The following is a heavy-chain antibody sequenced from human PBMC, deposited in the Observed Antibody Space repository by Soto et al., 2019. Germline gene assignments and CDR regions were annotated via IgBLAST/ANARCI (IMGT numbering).Heavy chain of an antibody. D-gene: IGHD1-7*01. Sequence: QVQLVQSGAEVKKPGSSVKVSRKASGGTFSSYAISWVRQAPGQGLEWMGGIIPIFGTANYAQKFQGRVTITADESTSTAYMELSSLRSEDTAVYYCARRPGTTLVGYYYGMDVWGQGTTVTVSS. CDR1: GGTFSSYA. J-gene: IGHJ6*02. CDR2: IIPIFGTA. CDR3: ARRPGTTLVGYYYGMDV. V-gene: IGHV1-69*01.